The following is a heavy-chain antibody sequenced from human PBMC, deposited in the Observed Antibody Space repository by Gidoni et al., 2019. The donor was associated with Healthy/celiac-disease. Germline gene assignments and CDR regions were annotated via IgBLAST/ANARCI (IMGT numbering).Heavy chain of an antibody. CDR2: IYYSGST. D-gene: IGHD6-13*01. Sequence: QLQLQESGPGLVKPSETLSLTCTVSGGSISSSSYYWGWIRQPPGKGLEWIGSIYYSGSTYYNPSLKSRVTISVDTSKNQFSLKLSSVTAADTAVYYCARRGVWVAAAGRAEYFQHWGQGTLVTVSS. J-gene: IGHJ1*01. CDR3: ARRGVWVAAAGRAEYFQH. V-gene: IGHV4-39*01. CDR1: GGSISSSSYY.